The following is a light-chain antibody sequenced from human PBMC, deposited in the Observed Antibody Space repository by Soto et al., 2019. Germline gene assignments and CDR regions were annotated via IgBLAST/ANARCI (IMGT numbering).Light chain of an antibody. J-gene: IGKJ5*01. CDR1: QSVSSSY. CDR3: QQRFT. Sequence: EIVLTQSPGTLSLSPGERATLSCRASQSVSSSYLAWYQQKPGQAPRLLIYGASSRATGIPDRFSGSGSGTDFTLTISRLEPEVCAVYYCQQRFTFGQGTRLEMK. CDR2: GAS. V-gene: IGKV3-20*01.